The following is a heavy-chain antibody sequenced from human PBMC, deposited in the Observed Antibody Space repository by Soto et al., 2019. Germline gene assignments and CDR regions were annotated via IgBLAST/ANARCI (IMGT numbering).Heavy chain of an antibody. J-gene: IGHJ5*01. V-gene: IGHV4-4*07. Sequence: SETLSLTCTVFGGSVSDDFWSWVRQPAGKGPEYIGRIHARGSTNYNPSLKSRVTMSVDTSHNQFSLRLSSVTAADTAVYYCASGTYRGRDCFFASWGQGALVTVSS. CDR1: GGSVSDDF. CDR3: ASGTYRGRDCFFAS. D-gene: IGHD2-21*02. CDR2: IHARGST.